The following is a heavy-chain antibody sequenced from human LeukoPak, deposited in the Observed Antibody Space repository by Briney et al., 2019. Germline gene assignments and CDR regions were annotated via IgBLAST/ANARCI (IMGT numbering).Heavy chain of an antibody. V-gene: IGHV4-59*01. D-gene: IGHD5-12*01. J-gene: IGHJ6*02. CDR2: IYYSGST. Sequence: SETLSLTCTVSGGSISSYYWSWIRQPPGKGLEWIGYIYYSGSTNYNPSLKSRVTISVDTSKNQFSLKLSSVTAADTAVYYCARAPYSGYDSYYYYGMDVWGQGTTVTVSS. CDR3: ARAPYSGYDSYYYYGMDV. CDR1: GGSISSYY.